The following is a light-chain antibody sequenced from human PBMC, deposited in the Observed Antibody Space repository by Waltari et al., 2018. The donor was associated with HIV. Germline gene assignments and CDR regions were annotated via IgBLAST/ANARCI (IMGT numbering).Light chain of an antibody. CDR2: GNN. CDR3: QSYDSSLTGSV. V-gene: IGLV1-40*01. J-gene: IGLJ2*01. Sequence: QSVLTQPPSVSGAPGQRVTISCTASSSNIGAGSDVHRYQQVPGTAPKLLIYGNNNRPSGVPDRFSASKSGASPSLAITGLQAEDEADYYCQSYDSSLTGSVFGGGTKLTVL. CDR1: SSNIGAGSD.